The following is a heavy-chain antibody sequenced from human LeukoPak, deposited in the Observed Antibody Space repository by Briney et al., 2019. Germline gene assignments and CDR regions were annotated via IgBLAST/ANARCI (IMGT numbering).Heavy chain of an antibody. Sequence: SETLSLTCTVSGGSISSYYWSWLRQPPGKGLEWIGYIYYSGSTNYNPSLKSRVTISVDTSKNQFSLKLSSVTAADTAVYYCAREVLSSGWYSGDAFDIWGQGTMVTVSS. J-gene: IGHJ3*02. D-gene: IGHD6-19*01. V-gene: IGHV4-59*01. CDR2: IYYSGST. CDR3: AREVLSSGWYSGDAFDI. CDR1: GGSISSYY.